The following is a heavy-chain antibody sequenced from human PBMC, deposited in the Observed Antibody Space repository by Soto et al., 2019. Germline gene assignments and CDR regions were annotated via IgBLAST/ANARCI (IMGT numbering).Heavy chain of an antibody. CDR3: ARGPLVVLNYFES. CDR1: GGTFRNYP. V-gene: IGHV1-69*02. CDR2: IFPLTDIP. Sequence: QVQLVQSGTEVKKPGYSVKVSCKASGGTFRNYPINWVRQAPGQGLEWMGSIFPLTDIPDYAQNFQARLTSSADKSTSTAYMELSSLTSDDTSMYFCARGPLVVLNYFESWGQGTLVTVSS. J-gene: IGHJ4*02.